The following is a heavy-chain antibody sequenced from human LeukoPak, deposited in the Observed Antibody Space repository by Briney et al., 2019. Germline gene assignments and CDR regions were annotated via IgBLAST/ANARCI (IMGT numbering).Heavy chain of an antibody. CDR1: GFTFSSYA. J-gene: IGHJ4*02. CDR3: ARDPYDSSGYFDY. Sequence: PGVSLRLSCAASGFTFSSYAMHWVRQAPGKGLEWVAVISYDGSNKYYADSVKGRFAISRDNSKNTLYLQMNSLRAEDTAVYYCARDPYDSSGYFDYWGQGTLVTVSS. CDR2: ISYDGSNK. V-gene: IGHV3-30*09. D-gene: IGHD3-22*01.